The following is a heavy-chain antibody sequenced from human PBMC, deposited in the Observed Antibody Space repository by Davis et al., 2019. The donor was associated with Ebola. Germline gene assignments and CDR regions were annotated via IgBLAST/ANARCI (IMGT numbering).Heavy chain of an antibody. J-gene: IGHJ6*02. Sequence: SETLSLTCTVSGGSISSCCYYWGWLRPPPGKGLVWIGSIYYSGSTYYHPSFKSRVTISVDTSKHQFFLNLSTVTGADTTVDYCARHSVTTLAFMDVRGQGTTVTGSS. CDR1: GGSISSCCYY. V-gene: IGHV4-39*01. CDR2: IYYSGST. D-gene: IGHD4-11*01. CDR3: ARHSVTTLAFMDV.